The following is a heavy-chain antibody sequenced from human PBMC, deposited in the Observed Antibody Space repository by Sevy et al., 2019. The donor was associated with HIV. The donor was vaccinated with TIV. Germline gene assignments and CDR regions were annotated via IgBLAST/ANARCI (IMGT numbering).Heavy chain of an antibody. V-gene: IGHV4-39*01. CDR3: ARHPLGNWFDP. CDR2: RIYSGGA. D-gene: IGHD3-16*01. J-gene: IGHJ5*02. CDR1: GGSISSNRHY. Sequence: SETLSLTCTVSGGSISSNRHYWGRNRQSPGKRLKWIGSRIYSGGAYYNPSIQSRVTMSVDTSKNQFSLNVNSVTAAETAVYYCARHPLGNWFDPWGQGILVTVSS.